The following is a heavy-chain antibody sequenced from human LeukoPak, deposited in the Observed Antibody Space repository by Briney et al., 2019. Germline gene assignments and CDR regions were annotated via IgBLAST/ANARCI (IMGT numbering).Heavy chain of an antibody. J-gene: IGHJ5*02. Sequence: ASVKVSCKASGYTFTSYAMDWVRQAPGQGLEWMGWINTNTGNPTYAQGFTGRFVFSLDTSVSTAYLQISSLKAEDTAVYYCAREGATGSISTSRWFDPWGQGTLVTVSS. CDR2: INTNTGNP. D-gene: IGHD3-9*01. CDR1: GYTFTSYA. CDR3: AREGATGSISTSRWFDP. V-gene: IGHV7-4-1*02.